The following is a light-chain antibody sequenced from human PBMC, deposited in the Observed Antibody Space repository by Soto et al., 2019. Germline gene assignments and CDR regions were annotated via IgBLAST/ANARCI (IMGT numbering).Light chain of an antibody. V-gene: IGKV1-9*01. CDR3: QHLNAFPLS. CDR2: GGS. J-gene: IGKJ4*01. CDR1: QAINSY. Sequence: IPLTQSPSSLSASVGDRVTITCRASQAINSYLAWYQQEPGKAPKLLIYGGSTLQSGVPSRFSGSGSGTDCTLTISSLQSEDFATYYCQHLNAFPLSFGGGTKVEI.